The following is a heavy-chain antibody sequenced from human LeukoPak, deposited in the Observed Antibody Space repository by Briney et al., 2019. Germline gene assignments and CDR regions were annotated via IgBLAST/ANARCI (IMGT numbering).Heavy chain of an antibody. D-gene: IGHD5-24*01. J-gene: IGHJ4*02. V-gene: IGHV4-61*02. CDR3: ARAVGTDGYNLWVY. CDR1: GGSISSDDYY. CDR2: IYTSGST. Sequence: SETLSLTCTVSGGSISSDDYYWSWIRQPAGKGLEWIGRIYTSGSTNYNPSLKSRVTISVDTSKNQFSLKLTSVTAADTAVYYCARAVGTDGYNLWVYWGQGTLVTVSS.